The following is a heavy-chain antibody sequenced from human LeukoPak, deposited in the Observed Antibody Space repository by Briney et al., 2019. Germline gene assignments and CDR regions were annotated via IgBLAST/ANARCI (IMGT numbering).Heavy chain of an antibody. J-gene: IGHJ4*02. V-gene: IGHV1-46*01. D-gene: IGHD3-10*01. CDR2: INPSGGST. Sequence: GASVKASCKASGYTVTSYYMHCVRQAPGQGLEWMGIINPSGGSTSYAQKFQGRVTMTRDMSTSTVYMELSSLGSEDTAVYYCARVGYGSGKRLYYFDYWGQGTLVTVSS. CDR1: GYTVTSYY. CDR3: ARVGYGSGKRLYYFDY.